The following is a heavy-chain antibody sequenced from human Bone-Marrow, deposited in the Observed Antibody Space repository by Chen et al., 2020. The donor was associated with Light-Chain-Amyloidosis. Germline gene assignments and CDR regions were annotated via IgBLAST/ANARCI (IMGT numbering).Heavy chain of an antibody. D-gene: IGHD3-3*01. CDR3: AKDYDFLSGLLEY. CDR1: GFAFSSYA. J-gene: IGHJ4*02. V-gene: IGHV3-30*02. Sequence: QVQLVESGGGVVQPGGSLRLSCAASGFAFSSYAMHWVRQAPGEGLEWVAIIRYDGNTIYYADAVKGRFTISRDNSKNTLYLQMNSLRAEDTAVYYCAKDYDFLSGLLEYWGQGTLVTVSS. CDR2: IRYDGNTI.